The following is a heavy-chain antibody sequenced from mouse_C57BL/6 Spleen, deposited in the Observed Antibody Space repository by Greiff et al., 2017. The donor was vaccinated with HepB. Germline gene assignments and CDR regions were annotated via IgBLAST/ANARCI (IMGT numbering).Heavy chain of an antibody. J-gene: IGHJ4*01. CDR1: GYAFTNYL. V-gene: IGHV1-54*01. CDR2: INPGSGGT. D-gene: IGHD2-4*01. CDR3: ARRMIYYDYEDYAMDY. Sequence: VKLMESGAELVRPGTSVKVSCKASGYAFTNYLIEWVKQRPGQGLEWIGVINPGSGGTNYNEKFKGKATLTADKSSSTAYMQLSSLTSEDSAVYFCARRMIYYDYEDYAMDYWGQGTSVTVSS.